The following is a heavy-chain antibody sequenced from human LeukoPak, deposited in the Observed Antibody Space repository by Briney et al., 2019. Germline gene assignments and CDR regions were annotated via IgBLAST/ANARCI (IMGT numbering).Heavy chain of an antibody. CDR3: ARCGPFYRGPSEYYFDY. D-gene: IGHD4-23*01. CDR2: INPTTGST. V-gene: IGHV1-46*01. CDR1: GYSFTSYY. Sequence: ASVKVSCKASGYSFTSYYIHWVGQAPGQGREWMGIINPTTGSTIYAQTFQGRVTMTRDVSTSTVYMDLSSLRSADTAVYYCARCGPFYRGPSEYYFDYWGQGTLVTVSS. J-gene: IGHJ4*02.